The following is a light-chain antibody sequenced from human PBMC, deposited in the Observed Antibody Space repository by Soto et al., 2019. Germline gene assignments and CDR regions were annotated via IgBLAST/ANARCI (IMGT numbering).Light chain of an antibody. Sequence: IVLTQSPDTLSLSPGGRAILSCRASQSVSSSYLAWHQQKPGQAPRILIYGASSRATGIPDRFSGSGSGTDFTLTISRLEPEDFAVYYCQQYGNSPWTFGQGTKVDIK. CDR2: GAS. J-gene: IGKJ1*01. V-gene: IGKV3-20*01. CDR3: QQYGNSPWT. CDR1: QSVSSSY.